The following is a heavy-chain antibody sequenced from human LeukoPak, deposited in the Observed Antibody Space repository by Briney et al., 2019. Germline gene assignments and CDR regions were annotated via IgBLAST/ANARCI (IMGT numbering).Heavy chain of an antibody. Sequence: GASVKVSCKASGYTFTSYGISWVRQAPGQGLEWMGWISAYNGNTNYAQKLQGRVTMTTDTSTSIAYMELRSLRSDDTAVYYCARDVGASHPPIVVYYYYGMDVWGQGTTVTVSS. J-gene: IGHJ6*02. V-gene: IGHV1-18*01. CDR1: GYTFTSYG. D-gene: IGHD1-26*01. CDR2: ISAYNGNT. CDR3: ARDVGASHPPIVVYYYYGMDV.